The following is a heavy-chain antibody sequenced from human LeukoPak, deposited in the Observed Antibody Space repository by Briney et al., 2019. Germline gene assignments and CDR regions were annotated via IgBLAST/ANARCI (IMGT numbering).Heavy chain of an antibody. CDR3: ARVGVSDAFDI. Sequence: GGSLRLSCAASGFTFSSYWMSWVRQAPGKGLEWVANIKQDGSEKYYVDSVKGRFTISRDNAKDSLYLQMNSLRAEDTAVYYCARVGVSDAFDIWGQGTMVTVSS. CDR1: GFTFSSYW. V-gene: IGHV3-7*01. D-gene: IGHD3-16*01. J-gene: IGHJ3*02. CDR2: IKQDGSEK.